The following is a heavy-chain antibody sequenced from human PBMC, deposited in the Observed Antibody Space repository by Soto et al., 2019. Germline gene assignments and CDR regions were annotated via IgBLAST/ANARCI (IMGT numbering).Heavy chain of an antibody. CDR1: GGSISSYY. Sequence: SETLSLTCTVSGGSISSYYWSWIRQPPGKGLEWIGYIYYSGSTNYNPSLKSRVTISVDTSKNQFSLKLSSVTAADTAVYYCARVGRYSSAPNWFDPWGQGTLVTVSS. D-gene: IGHD6-25*01. CDR3: ARVGRYSSAPNWFDP. V-gene: IGHV4-59*01. J-gene: IGHJ5*02. CDR2: IYYSGST.